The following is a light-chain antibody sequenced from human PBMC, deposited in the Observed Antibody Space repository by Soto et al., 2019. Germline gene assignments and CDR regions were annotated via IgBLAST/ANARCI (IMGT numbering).Light chain of an antibody. CDR2: MAS. CDR1: QSISSY. CDR3: QQYKSYPIT. J-gene: IGKJ5*01. V-gene: IGKV1-5*03. Sequence: DIQMTQSPSTLSASVGDSVPITCRASQSISSYLAWYQKKQGKGPKVLIYMASTLESEVPSRFGGSGSGTELTLTISSLQPDDFATYYCQQYKSYPITFGQGTRREN.